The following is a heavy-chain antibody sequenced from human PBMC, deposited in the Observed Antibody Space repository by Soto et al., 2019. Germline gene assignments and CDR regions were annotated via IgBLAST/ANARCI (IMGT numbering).Heavy chain of an antibody. CDR3: ARHYEVVAADY. D-gene: IGHD2-15*01. CDR2: IYYSGST. Sequence: SETLSLTCTVSGGSISSSSYYWGWIRQPPGKGLEWIGSIYYSGSTYYNPSLKSRVTISVDTSKNQFSLKLSSVTAADTAVYYCARHYEVVAADYWGQGTLVTVSS. CDR1: GGSISSSSYY. V-gene: IGHV4-39*01. J-gene: IGHJ4*02.